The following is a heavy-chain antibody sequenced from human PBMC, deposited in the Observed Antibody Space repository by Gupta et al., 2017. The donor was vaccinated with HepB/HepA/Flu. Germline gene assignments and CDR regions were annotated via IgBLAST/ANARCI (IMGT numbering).Heavy chain of an antibody. D-gene: IGHD2-15*01. CDR2: INHSGST. CDR3: ARGVDIRCGSYDPQSTTPNEKCGGFDP. Sequence: QVQLQQWGAGLLKPSETLSLTCAVYGGSFSGYYWSWIRQPPGKGLEWIGEINHSGSTNYNPSLKSRVTISVDTSKNQFSLKLSSVTAADTAVYYCARGVDIRCGSYDPQSTTPNEKCGGFDPWGQGTLVTVSS. V-gene: IGHV4-34*01. CDR1: GGSFSGYY. J-gene: IGHJ5*02.